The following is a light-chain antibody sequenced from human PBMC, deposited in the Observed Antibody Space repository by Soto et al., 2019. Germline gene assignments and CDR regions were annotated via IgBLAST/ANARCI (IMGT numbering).Light chain of an antibody. V-gene: IGKV3-20*01. CDR2: GAS. J-gene: IGKJ3*01. CDR3: QQYGSSPFT. CDR1: QSVSSGH. Sequence: DIVLTQSPGTLSLSPGERASLSCRASQSVSSGHLAWYQQKPGQAPRLLIYGASSRATGIPDRFSGSGSGTDFTLTISRLEPEDYAVYYCQQYGSSPFTFGPGTKVDIK.